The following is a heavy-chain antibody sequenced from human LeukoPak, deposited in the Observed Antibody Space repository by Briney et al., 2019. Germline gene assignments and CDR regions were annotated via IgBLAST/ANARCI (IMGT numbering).Heavy chain of an antibody. V-gene: IGHV1-18*01. J-gene: IGHJ5*02. CDR1: GGTFSSYA. CDR3: ARYSYGFETYWFDP. CDR2: ISAYNGNT. D-gene: IGHD5-18*01. Sequence: ASVKVSCKASGGTFSSYAISWVRQAPGQGLEWMGWISAYNGNTNYAQKLQGRVTMTTDTSTSTAYMELRSLRSDDTAVYYCARYSYGFETYWFDPWGQGTLVTVSS.